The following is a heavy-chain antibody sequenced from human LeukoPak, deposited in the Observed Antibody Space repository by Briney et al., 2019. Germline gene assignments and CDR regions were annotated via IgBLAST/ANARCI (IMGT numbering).Heavy chain of an antibody. D-gene: IGHD4-17*01. CDR3: ARVRQDYVYFDH. V-gene: IGHV4-34*01. CDR1: GGSFSGFY. CDR2: INQTGKT. J-gene: IGHJ4*02. Sequence: SETLSLTCAVDGGSFSGFYWTWIRQTPGKGLEWIGEINQTGKTNYNPSLTDYNPSLKSRVTISVDSSKNQLSLKVNSVTAADTGVYYCARVRQDYVYFDHWGQGSLVTVSS.